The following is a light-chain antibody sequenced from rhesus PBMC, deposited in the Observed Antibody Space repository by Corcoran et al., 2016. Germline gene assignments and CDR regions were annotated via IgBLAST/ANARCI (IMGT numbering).Light chain of an antibody. Sequence: DIQMTQSPSSLSASVGDRVTITCRASQGISSWLAWYQQKPGKDPNLLIYKAAILQSGVPSRFSGSGPGTAFTLTISSLQPEDCAPYYCQQYYRAPFPFGPWTKLDIK. V-gene: IGKV1-21*01. CDR3: QQYYRAPFP. CDR1: QGISSW. CDR2: KAA. J-gene: IGKJ3*01.